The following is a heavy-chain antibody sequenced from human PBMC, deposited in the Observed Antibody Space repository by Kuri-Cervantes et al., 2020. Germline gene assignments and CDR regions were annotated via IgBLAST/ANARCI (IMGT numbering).Heavy chain of an antibody. Sequence: GESLKISCEASGFTFSSYSMNWVRQAPGKGLEWVSSISSSSSYIYYADSVKGRFTISRDNAKNSLYLQMNSLRAEDTAVYYCARSDFYGSGKSSWAFDIWGQGTMVTVSS. V-gene: IGHV3-21*01. CDR1: GFTFSSYS. D-gene: IGHD3-10*01. CDR2: ISSSSSYI. J-gene: IGHJ3*02. CDR3: ARSDFYGSGKSSWAFDI.